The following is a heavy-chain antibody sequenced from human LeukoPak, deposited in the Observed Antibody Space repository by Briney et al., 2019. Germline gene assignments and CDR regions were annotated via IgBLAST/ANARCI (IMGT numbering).Heavy chain of an antibody. CDR1: GYTFTSYG. J-gene: IGHJ4*02. CDR3: ASGYSSSVYYFDY. D-gene: IGHD6-13*01. Sequence: GASVKVSCKASGYTFTSYGISWVRQAPGQGLEWMGWISPYNSNTYYAQNLQGRVTMTTDTSTSTTYMELRSLRSDDTAVYYCASGYSSSVYYFDYWGQGTLVTVSS. CDR2: ISPYNSNT. V-gene: IGHV1-18*01.